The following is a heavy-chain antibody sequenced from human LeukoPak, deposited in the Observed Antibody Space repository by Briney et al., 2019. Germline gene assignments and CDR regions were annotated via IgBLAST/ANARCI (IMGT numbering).Heavy chain of an antibody. CDR3: ASLYFDYTRGPPGY. J-gene: IGHJ4*02. D-gene: IGHD3-9*01. CDR1: GFTFSSYS. CDR2: ISSSSSTI. V-gene: IGHV3-48*02. Sequence: QPGGSLRLSCAASGFTFSSYSMNWVRQAPGKGLEWVSYISSSSSTIYYADSVKGRFTISRDNAKNSLYLQMNSLRDEDTAVYYCASLYFDYTRGPPGYWGQGTLVTVSS.